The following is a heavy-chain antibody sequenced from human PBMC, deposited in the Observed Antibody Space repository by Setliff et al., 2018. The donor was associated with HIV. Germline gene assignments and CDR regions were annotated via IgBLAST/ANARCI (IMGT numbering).Heavy chain of an antibody. V-gene: IGHV4-59*12. CDR2: IYYSGST. CDR3: ARAVGAEGAFDI. Sequence: SETLSLTCTVSNGSISNYYWSWVRQPPGKGLEWIGYIYYSGSTNYNPSLKSRVTISVDTSKNQFSLKLSSVTAADTAVYYCARAVGAEGAFDIWGQGTMVTVSS. D-gene: IGHD1-26*01. J-gene: IGHJ3*02. CDR1: NGSISNYY.